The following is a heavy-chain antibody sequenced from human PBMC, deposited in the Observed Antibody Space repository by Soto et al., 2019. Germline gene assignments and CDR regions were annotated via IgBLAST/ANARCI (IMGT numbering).Heavy chain of an antibody. J-gene: IGHJ6*02. CDR2: IWYDGSIK. Sequence: GGSPRLSCAASGFTFNTYGMHWVRQAPGRGLEWVAVIWYDGSIKYYADSVKGRFTISRDNSKNTLYLQMNSLRAEDTAVYYCARIDCTGGSCRPYAYYDMDVWGQGTTVTVSS. CDR3: ARIDCTGGSCRPYAYYDMDV. D-gene: IGHD2-15*01. CDR1: GFTFNTYG. V-gene: IGHV3-33*01.